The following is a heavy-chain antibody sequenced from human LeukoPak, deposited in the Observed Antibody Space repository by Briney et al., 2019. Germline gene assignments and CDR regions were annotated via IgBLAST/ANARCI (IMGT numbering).Heavy chain of an antibody. V-gene: IGHV3-23*01. Sequence: PGGSLRLSCAASRFTFSNCAMSWVRQAPGKGLEWVSSISDSGGNLYYADSVKGRFTISRDNSKNTLYLQMNSLRAEDTAVYYCAKGIRFLEWLRAPGAFDIWGQGTMVTVSS. CDR2: ISDSGGNL. CDR3: AKGIRFLEWLRAPGAFDI. J-gene: IGHJ3*02. D-gene: IGHD3-3*01. CDR1: RFTFSNCA.